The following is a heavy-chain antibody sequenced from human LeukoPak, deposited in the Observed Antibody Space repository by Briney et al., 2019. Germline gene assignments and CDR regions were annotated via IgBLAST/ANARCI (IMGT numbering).Heavy chain of an antibody. CDR3: ARGYCSSTSCFLDY. J-gene: IGHJ4*02. Sequence: SVKVSCKASGGTFSSYAISWVRQAPGQGLEWMGGIIPVFGTANYAQRFQGRVTITTDESTSTAYMELTSLRSEDTAVYCCARGYCSSTSCFLDYWGQGTLVTVSS. V-gene: IGHV1-69*05. CDR2: IIPVFGTA. CDR1: GGTFSSYA. D-gene: IGHD2-2*01.